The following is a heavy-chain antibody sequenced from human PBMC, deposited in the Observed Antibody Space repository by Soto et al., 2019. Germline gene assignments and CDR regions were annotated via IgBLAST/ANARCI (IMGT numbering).Heavy chain of an antibody. Sequence: VQLVESGGGVVQPGRSLRLSCAASGFTFSDYAMHWVRQAPGKGLEWVAVVSHDGRNTHYADSVKGRFTISIDSSKNTVSMEMTSLRAEDRAVYYFAKGGRQWLVTSDFNCWGQGALVTVSS. J-gene: IGHJ4*02. CDR3: AKGGRQWLVTSDFNC. CDR1: GFTFSDYA. CDR2: VSHDGRNT. D-gene: IGHD6-19*01. V-gene: IGHV3-30*18.